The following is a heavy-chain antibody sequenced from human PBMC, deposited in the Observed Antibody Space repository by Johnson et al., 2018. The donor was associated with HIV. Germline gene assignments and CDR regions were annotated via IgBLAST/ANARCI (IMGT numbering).Heavy chain of an antibody. CDR3: ATLIYRSDAFDI. Sequence: VQLVESGGVVVQPGGSLRLSCAASGFTFDDYTMHWVRQAPRKGLEWVSLITWDGGSTYYADSVKGRFTISRDNSKNSLYLQMNSLRTEDTALYYCATLIYRSDAFDIWGQGTMVTVSS. CDR2: ITWDGGST. CDR1: GFTFDDYT. V-gene: IGHV3-43*01. D-gene: IGHD1-26*01. J-gene: IGHJ3*02.